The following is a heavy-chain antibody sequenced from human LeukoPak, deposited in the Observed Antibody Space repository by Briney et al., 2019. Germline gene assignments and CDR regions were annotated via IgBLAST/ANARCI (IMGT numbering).Heavy chain of an antibody. CDR2: IWYDGSNK. J-gene: IGHJ6*02. Sequence: SCKASGYTFTGYYMHWVRQAPGKGLEWVAVIWYDGSNKYYADSVKGRFTISRDNSKNTLYLQMNSLRAEDTAVYYCARGVFDWLNYYYYYGMDVWGQGTTVTVSS. V-gene: IGHV3-33*01. CDR3: ARGVFDWLNYYYYYGMDV. D-gene: IGHD3-9*01. CDR1: GYTFTGYY.